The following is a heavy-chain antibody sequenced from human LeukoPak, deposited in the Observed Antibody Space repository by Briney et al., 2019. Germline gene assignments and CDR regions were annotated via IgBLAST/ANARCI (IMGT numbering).Heavy chain of an antibody. CDR2: ISAYNVNT. CDR1: GYTFTSYG. J-gene: IGHJ3*02. V-gene: IGHV1-18*01. Sequence: ASVKLSCTASGYTFTSYGISWVRQAPGQGLEWMGWISAYNVNTNYAQKLQGRVTMTTDTSTSTAYMELRSLRSDETAVYYCARDHGSSGGYYYDSSGYKGSHAFDIWGQGTMATVSS. D-gene: IGHD3-22*01. CDR3: ARDHGSSGGYYYDSSGYKGSHAFDI.